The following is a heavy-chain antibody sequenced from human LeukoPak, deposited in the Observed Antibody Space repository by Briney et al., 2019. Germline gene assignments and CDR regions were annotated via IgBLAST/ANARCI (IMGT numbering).Heavy chain of an antibody. J-gene: IGHJ4*02. D-gene: IGHD3-16*01. CDR1: GFTFSSYG. CDR2: ISDSGSTI. Sequence: PGGSLRLSCAASGFTFSSYGMHWVRQAPGKGLEWVSYISDSGSTIYYADSVKGRFTVSRDNAKNSLYLQMNSLRAEDTAVYYCARAVRTIGVWGQGTLVTVSS. V-gene: IGHV3-48*04. CDR3: ARAVRTIGV.